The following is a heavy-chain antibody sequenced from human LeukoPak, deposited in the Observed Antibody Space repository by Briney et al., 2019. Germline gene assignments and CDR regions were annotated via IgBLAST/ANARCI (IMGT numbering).Heavy chain of an antibody. CDR3: ARGVVPAAMQAFDI. V-gene: IGHV4-39*07. D-gene: IGHD2-2*01. CDR2: IYYSGST. J-gene: IGHJ3*02. Sequence: PGGSLRLSCAASGFTVSSNYMSWVRQPPGKGLEWIGSIYYSGSTYYNPSLKSRVTISVDTSKNQFSLKLSSVTAADTAVYYCARGVVPAAMQAFDIWGQGTMVTVSS. CDR1: GFTVSSNY.